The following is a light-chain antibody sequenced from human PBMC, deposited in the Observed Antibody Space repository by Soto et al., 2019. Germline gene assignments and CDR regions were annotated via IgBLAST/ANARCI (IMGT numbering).Light chain of an antibody. J-gene: IGKJ1*01. V-gene: IGKV3-20*01. CDR2: GAS. CDR3: KLYGRAWWS. CDR1: QTITSGY. Sequence: VLNHSPCTLSFSPGHTATLSCRASQTITSGYVAWYQQKPGQAPRLLIYGASSRATGIPDRFSGSGSGTDFTLTISRLEPEDFVVYYCKLYGRAWWSFGQGTKVDIK.